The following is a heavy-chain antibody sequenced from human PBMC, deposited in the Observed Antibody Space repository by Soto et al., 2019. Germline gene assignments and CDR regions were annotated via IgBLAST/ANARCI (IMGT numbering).Heavy chain of an antibody. CDR3: ARDRPHSSSWYWFDP. CDR1: GFTCSSYS. V-gene: IGHV3-48*02. Sequence: GGAQRLSCAASGFTCSSYSMNWVRQAPGKGLEWVSYISSSSSTIYYADSVKGRFTISRDNAKNSLYLQMNSLRDKDTAVYYCARDRPHSSSWYWFDPWGQGTLVTVSS. D-gene: IGHD6-13*01. J-gene: IGHJ5*02. CDR2: ISSSSSTI.